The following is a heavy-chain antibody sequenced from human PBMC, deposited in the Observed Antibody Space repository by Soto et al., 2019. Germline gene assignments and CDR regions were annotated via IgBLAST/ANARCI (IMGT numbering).Heavy chain of an antibody. CDR3: ARSIVVVTALDY. CDR1: GFTFSSSA. V-gene: IGHV1-58*01. Sequence: GASVKVSCKASGFTFSSSAVQWVRQARGQRLEWIGWTVVGSGNTNSAQKFQERVTITRDTSASTAYMELSSLRSEDTAVYYCARSIVVVTALDYWGQGTLVTVSS. CDR2: TVVGSGNT. D-gene: IGHD2-21*02. J-gene: IGHJ4*02.